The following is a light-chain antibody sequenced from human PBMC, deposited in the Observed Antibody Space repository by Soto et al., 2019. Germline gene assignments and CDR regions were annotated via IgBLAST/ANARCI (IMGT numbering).Light chain of an antibody. Sequence: EIVLTQSPGTLSLSPGERATLSCRASQSVSSSYLAWYQQKPGQAPRLLIYGASSRATGIPDRFSGSGSGTDFTLTSSRLVPEDFAVYYCQQYGSSPPYTFGQGTKLEIK. CDR2: GAS. CDR1: QSVSSSY. J-gene: IGKJ2*01. CDR3: QQYGSSPPYT. V-gene: IGKV3-20*01.